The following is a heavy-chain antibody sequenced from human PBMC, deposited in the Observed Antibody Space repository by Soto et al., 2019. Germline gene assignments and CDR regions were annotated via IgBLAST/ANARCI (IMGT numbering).Heavy chain of an antibody. J-gene: IGHJ1*01. CDR1: GGTFSSYT. V-gene: IGHV1-69*02. Sequence: GASVKVSCKASGGTFSSYTISWVRQAPGQGLEWMGRIIPILGIANYAQKFQGRVTITADKSTSTAYMELSSLRSEDTAVYCCASLYCSGGSCYHPPKYFQHWGQGTLVTVSS. CDR2: IIPILGIA. CDR3: ASLYCSGGSCYHPPKYFQH. D-gene: IGHD2-15*01.